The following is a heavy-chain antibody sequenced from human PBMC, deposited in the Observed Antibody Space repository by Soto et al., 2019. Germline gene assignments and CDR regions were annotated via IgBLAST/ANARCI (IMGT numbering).Heavy chain of an antibody. CDR1: GFIFNTYW. V-gene: IGHV3-74*01. D-gene: IGHD2-21*02. Sequence: GGSLRLSCAASGFIFNTYWMNWVRQVPGKGLVWVSRINSDGSSTRYADSVKARFTISRDNAKNTLYLQMNSLRAEDTAVYFCASSGGDYHYYYGLDVCGQGTTVTVSS. CDR2: INSDGSST. CDR3: ASSGGDYHYYYGLDV. J-gene: IGHJ6*02.